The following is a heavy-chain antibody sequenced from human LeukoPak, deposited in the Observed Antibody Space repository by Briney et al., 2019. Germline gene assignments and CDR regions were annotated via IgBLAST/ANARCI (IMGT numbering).Heavy chain of an antibody. CDR1: GGSTSSYF. D-gene: IGHD2-2*01. V-gene: IGHV4-59*12. CDR3: ARDRVVVVPAANIPRGYYYYYMDV. Sequence: PSETLSLTCTVSGGSTSSYFWSWIRQPPGKGLEWIGYIYYSGNTNYNPSLKSRVTISVDTSKNQFSLNLTSMTAADTAVYYCARDRVVVVPAANIPRGYYYYYMDVWGKGTTVTVSS. CDR2: IYYSGNT. J-gene: IGHJ6*03.